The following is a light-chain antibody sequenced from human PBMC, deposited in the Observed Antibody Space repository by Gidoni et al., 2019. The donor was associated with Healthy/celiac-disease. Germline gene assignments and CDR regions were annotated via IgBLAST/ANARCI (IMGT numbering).Light chain of an antibody. J-gene: IGKJ2*01. CDR1: QGISSY. Sequence: DIQLTQSPSFLSASVGDRVTITCRASQGISSYLAWYQQKPGKAPKLLIYAASTLQSGVPSRFSGSGSGTEFTLTISSLQPEDFATYYCQQPLDTFGQGTKLEIK. CDR2: AAS. CDR3: QQPLDT. V-gene: IGKV1-9*01.